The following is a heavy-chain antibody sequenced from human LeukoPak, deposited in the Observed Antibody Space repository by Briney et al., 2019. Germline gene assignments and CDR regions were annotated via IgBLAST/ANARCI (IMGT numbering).Heavy chain of an antibody. J-gene: IGHJ4*02. CDR3: AKDRDDILTGYFDY. D-gene: IGHD3-9*01. V-gene: IGHV3-23*01. CDR2: ISGSGGST. Sequence: GGSLRLSCAASGFTFSSYGMSWVRQAPGKGLEWVSAISGSGGSTYYADSVKGRFTISRDNSKNTLYLQMNSLRAEDTAVYYCAKDRDDILTGYFDYWGQGTLVTVSS. CDR1: GFTFSSYG.